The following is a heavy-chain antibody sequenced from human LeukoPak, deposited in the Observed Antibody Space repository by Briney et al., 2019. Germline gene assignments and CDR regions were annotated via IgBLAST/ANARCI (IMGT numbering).Heavy chain of an antibody. V-gene: IGHV6-1*01. CDR3: ARDLPRPGDYPSYFDY. J-gene: IGHJ4*02. CDR2: TYYRSKWYN. CDR1: GDSVSSNSAA. Sequence: SQTLSLTCAISGDSVSSNSAAWNWIRQSPSRGLEWLGRTYYRSKWYNDYAVSVKSRITINPDTSKNQFSLQLNSVTPEDTAVYYCARDLPRPGDYPSYFDYWGQGTLVTVSS. D-gene: IGHD7-27*01.